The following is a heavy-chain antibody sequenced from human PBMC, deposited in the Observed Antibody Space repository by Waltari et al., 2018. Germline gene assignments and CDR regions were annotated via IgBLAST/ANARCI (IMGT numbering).Heavy chain of an antibody. CDR1: GGSISTGSHC. D-gene: IGHD7-27*01. J-gene: IGHJ2*01. CDR2: IHTSGGT. V-gene: IGHV4-61*02. CDR3: ARDSLETGDPWFFDL. Sequence: QVQLQQSGPGLVKPSQTLSLTCTVSGGSISTGSHCWNWIRQPAGQGLEWIGRIHTSGGTKYNPSLRSGVTIAVDTAQNQFSLNRNSVTAADTALYFCARDSLETGDPWFFDLWGRGTLVTVSS.